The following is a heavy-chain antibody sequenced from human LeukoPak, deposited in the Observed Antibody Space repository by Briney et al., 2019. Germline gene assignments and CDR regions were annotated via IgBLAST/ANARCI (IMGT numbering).Heavy chain of an antibody. CDR3: AREDFYYFDSSGYYLY. J-gene: IGHJ4*02. CDR2: IYYSGST. D-gene: IGHD3-22*01. CDR1: GGSISGSSYY. V-gene: IGHV4-39*07. Sequence: SETLSLTCTVSGGSISGSSYYWGWTRQPPGKGLEWLGSIYYSGSTYYNPSLKSRVAMSVDTSKNQFSLKLSSVTVADTAVYYCAREDFYYFDSSGYYLYWGQGTLATVSS.